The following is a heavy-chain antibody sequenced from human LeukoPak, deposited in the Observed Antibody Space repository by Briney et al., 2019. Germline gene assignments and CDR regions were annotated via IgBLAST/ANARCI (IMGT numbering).Heavy chain of an antibody. CDR1: VDSVSNNIAA. V-gene: IGHV6-1*01. Sequence: SRTLSLTCAISVDSVSNNIAAWHWVRQSPSRGLEWLGRTYYRAKWYNHYAVTVKSRTTINPDTSKNHCSLQLNSVTPEDTAVYYCARAKSDAFDIWGQGTMVTVSS. CDR2: TYYRAKWYN. CDR3: ARAKSDAFDI. J-gene: IGHJ3*02.